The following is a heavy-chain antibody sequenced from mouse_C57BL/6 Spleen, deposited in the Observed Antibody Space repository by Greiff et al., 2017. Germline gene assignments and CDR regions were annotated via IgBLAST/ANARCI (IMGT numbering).Heavy chain of an antibody. D-gene: IGHD2-1*01. Sequence: QVQLQQPGAELVRPGTSVKLSCKASGYTFTSYWMHWVKQRPGQGLEWIGVIDPSDSYTNYNQKFKGKATLTVDTSSSTAYMQLSSLTSEDSAVYYCARDYGNYPYAMDYWGQGTSVTVSS. CDR1: GYTFTSYW. CDR2: IDPSDSYT. J-gene: IGHJ4*01. V-gene: IGHV1-59*01. CDR3: ARDYGNYPYAMDY.